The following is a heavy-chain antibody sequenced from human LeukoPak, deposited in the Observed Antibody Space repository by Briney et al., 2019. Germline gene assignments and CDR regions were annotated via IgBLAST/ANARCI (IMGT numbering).Heavy chain of an antibody. CDR2: ISGSSTTI. V-gene: IGHV3-48*02. D-gene: IGHD3-10*01. J-gene: IGHJ3*02. CDR3: ARARGFDI. Sequence: PGGSLRLSCAASGFTFSTYGMNWVRQAPGKGLEWVSSISGSSTTIYYADSVRGRFTISRDNAKNSLYLQMNSLGDEDTAVYYCARARGFDIWGQGTMVTVSS. CDR1: GFTFSTYG.